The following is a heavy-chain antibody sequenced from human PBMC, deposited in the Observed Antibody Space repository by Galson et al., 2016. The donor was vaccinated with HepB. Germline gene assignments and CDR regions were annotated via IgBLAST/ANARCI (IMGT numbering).Heavy chain of an antibody. CDR2: IGTAGDT. Sequence: SLRLSCAASGFAFSSFDMHWVRQATGKGLEWVSAIGTAGDTYYPDAVKGRFTISRENAKKSLSLQMNSLRDEDTAVYYCARGVGHDFWSSNYGFDYWGQRVRGTVSS. D-gene: IGHD3-3*01. J-gene: IGHJ4*02. CDR1: GFAFSSFD. V-gene: IGHV3-13*01. CDR3: ARGVGHDFWSSNYGFDY.